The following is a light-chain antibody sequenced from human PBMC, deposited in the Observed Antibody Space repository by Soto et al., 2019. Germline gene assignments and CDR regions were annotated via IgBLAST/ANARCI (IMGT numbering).Light chain of an antibody. V-gene: IGLV2-14*03. J-gene: IGLJ1*01. CDR1: SSDVGRYNY. CDR3: SSYTGSSTYV. Sequence: QSALTQPASVSGSPGQSITISCTGTSSDVGRYNYVSWYQQHPGKAPKLMIFDVSNRPSGVSNRFSGSKSGNTASLTISGRQAEDEADYYCSSYTGSSTYVFGPGTTLTVL. CDR2: DVS.